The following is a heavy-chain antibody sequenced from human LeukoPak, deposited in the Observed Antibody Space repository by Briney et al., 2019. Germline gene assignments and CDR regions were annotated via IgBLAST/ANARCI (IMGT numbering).Heavy chain of an antibody. Sequence: ASVKVSCKASGYTFTSYGIRWVRQAPGQGLEWMGWISAYIGNTNYAQKLQVRVTMTTDTSTSTAYMELRSLRSDDTAVFYCARAPTTSYCGGDCYPDYWGQGTLVTVSS. J-gene: IGHJ4*02. V-gene: IGHV1-18*01. CDR2: ISAYIGNT. D-gene: IGHD2-21*02. CDR3: ARAPTTSYCGGDCYPDY. CDR1: GYTFTSYG.